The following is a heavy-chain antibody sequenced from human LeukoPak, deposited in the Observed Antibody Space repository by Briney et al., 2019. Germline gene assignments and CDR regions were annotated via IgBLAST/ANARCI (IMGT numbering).Heavy chain of an antibody. J-gene: IGHJ6*03. CDR2: IYYSGTT. Sequence: PSETLSLTCAVSGGSISSHYWTWIRQPPGKGLEYTGYIYYSGTTNYNPSLKSRVTISLDTSKNQFSLSLRSVTAADTAVYYCARYGGGSYYYYYYMDVWGKGTTVTVSS. V-gene: IGHV4-59*11. CDR1: GGSISSHY. D-gene: IGHD1-26*01. CDR3: ARYGGGSYYYYYYMDV.